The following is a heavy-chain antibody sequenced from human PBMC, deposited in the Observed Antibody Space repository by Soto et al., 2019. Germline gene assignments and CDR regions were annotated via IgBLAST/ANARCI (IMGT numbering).Heavy chain of an antibody. CDR1: GFTFSSYA. CDR3: AKVLLWFGKPAYYYGMDV. D-gene: IGHD3-10*01. Sequence: PGGSLRLSCAASGFTFSSYAMSWVRQAPGKGLEWVSAISGSGGSTYYADSVKGRFTISRDNSKNTLYLQMNSLRAEDTAVYYCAKVLLWFGKPAYYYGMDVWGQGTTVTVSS. V-gene: IGHV3-23*01. CDR2: ISGSGGST. J-gene: IGHJ6*02.